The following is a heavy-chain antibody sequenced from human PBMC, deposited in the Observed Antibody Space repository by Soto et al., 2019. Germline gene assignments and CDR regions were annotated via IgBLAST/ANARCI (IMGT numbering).Heavy chain of an antibody. CDR3: SRSIRIGTYYMDV. CDR2: IRSKAYGGTV. D-gene: IGHD1-26*01. J-gene: IGHJ6*03. Sequence: GGSLRLSCTASGFMFADYALSWFRQAPGKGLEWVGFIRSKAYGGTVEYAASVRGRFTISRDDSKSIAYLQMNSLKTEDTAVYYCSRSIRIGTYYMDVWGKGTTITVSS. V-gene: IGHV3-49*03. CDR1: GFMFADYA.